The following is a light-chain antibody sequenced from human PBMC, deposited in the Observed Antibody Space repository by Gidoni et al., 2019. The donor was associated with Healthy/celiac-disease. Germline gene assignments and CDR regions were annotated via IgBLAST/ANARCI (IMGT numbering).Light chain of an antibody. J-gene: IGKJ2*01. CDR3: QQYNNWPPYT. Sequence: ELVMTQSPATLSVSPGERATLSCRASQSVSSNLAWYQQKPGQAPRLLSYGASTRATGIPARFSGSGSGTEFTLTISSLQSEDFAVYYCQQYNNWPPYTFXXXTKLEIK. CDR2: GAS. CDR1: QSVSSN. V-gene: IGKV3D-15*01.